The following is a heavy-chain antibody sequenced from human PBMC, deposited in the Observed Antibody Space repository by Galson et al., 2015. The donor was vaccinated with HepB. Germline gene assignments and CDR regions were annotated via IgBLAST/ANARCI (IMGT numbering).Heavy chain of an antibody. Sequence: SLRLSCAASGFTFSDYYMSWLRQAPGKGLEWVSSISSSSSYTNYADSVKGRFTISRDNARNSLYLQMNSLRAEDTAVYYCASAMGANYWFENWGQGSLVTVSS. CDR1: GFTFSDYY. CDR2: ISSSSSYT. CDR3: ASAMGANYWFEN. D-gene: IGHD1-26*01. V-gene: IGHV3-11*03. J-gene: IGHJ5*02.